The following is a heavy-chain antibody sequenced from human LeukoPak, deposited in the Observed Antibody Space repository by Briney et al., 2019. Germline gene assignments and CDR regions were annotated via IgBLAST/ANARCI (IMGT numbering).Heavy chain of an antibody. V-gene: IGHV4-34*01. CDR1: GGSFSSYY. D-gene: IGHD3-9*01. CDR2: INRSGST. CDR3: ARDQYDILTGYYHWYFDL. J-gene: IGHJ2*01. Sequence: PSETLSLTCGVSGGSFSSYYWSWIRQPPSKGLEWIGEINRSGSTNYNPSLKSRVTISVDTSKNQFSLKLSSVTAADTAVYYCARDQYDILTGYYHWYFDLWGRGTLVTVSS.